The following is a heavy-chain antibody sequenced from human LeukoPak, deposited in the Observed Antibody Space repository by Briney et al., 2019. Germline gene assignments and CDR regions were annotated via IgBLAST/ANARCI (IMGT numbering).Heavy chain of an antibody. J-gene: IGHJ4*02. Sequence: GGSLRLSCAASGFTFDDYTMHWVRQAPGKGLEWVSLISWDGGSTYYADSVKGRFTISRDNSRNSLYLQMNSLRAEDTALYYCAKEATDSATIDYWGQGTLVTVSS. CDR1: GFTFDDYT. CDR2: ISWDGGST. D-gene: IGHD1-1*01. V-gene: IGHV3-43*01. CDR3: AKEATDSATIDY.